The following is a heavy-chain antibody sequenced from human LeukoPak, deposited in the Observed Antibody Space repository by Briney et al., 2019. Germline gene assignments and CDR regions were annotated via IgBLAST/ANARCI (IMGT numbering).Heavy chain of an antibody. CDR3: ARSSWYDIIDY. J-gene: IGHJ4*02. D-gene: IGHD6-13*01. CDR1: GGSISSYY. Sequence: SETLSLTCTVSGGSISSYYWSWIRQPPGKGLEWIGYIYYSGSTNYNPSLKSRVTISVDTSKNQFSLKLSSVTAADTAVYYCARSSWYDIIDYWGQGTLVIVSS. CDR2: IYYSGST. V-gene: IGHV4-59*01.